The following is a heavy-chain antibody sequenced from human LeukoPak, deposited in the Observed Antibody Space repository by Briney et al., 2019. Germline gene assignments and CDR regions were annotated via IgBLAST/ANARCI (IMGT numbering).Heavy chain of an antibody. CDR1: GFTFSTYN. Sequence: GGSLRLSCAAPGFTFSTYNMNWVRQAPGKGLEWVSSISSSSSYIYYADSVKGRFTISRDNAKNSLYLQMNSLRAEDTAVYYCARSMIVVVAGAFDIWGQGTMVTVSS. V-gene: IGHV3-21*01. J-gene: IGHJ3*02. CDR2: ISSSSSYI. D-gene: IGHD3-22*01. CDR3: ARSMIVVVAGAFDI.